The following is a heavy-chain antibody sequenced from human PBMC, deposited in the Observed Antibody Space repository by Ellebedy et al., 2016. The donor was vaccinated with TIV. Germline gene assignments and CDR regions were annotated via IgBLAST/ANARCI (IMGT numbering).Heavy chain of an antibody. J-gene: IGHJ4*02. CDR1: GFTFSTYW. D-gene: IGHD3-10*01. CDR3: ARLRYFGSGSYSDY. Sequence: GESLKISCAASGFTFSTYWMGWVRQAAGKGLEWVANTKQDGSEKYYVDSVMGRFTISRDNAKNSLYLQMNSLRAGDTAIYYCARLRYFGSGSYSDYWGQGTLVTVSP. CDR2: TKQDGSEK. V-gene: IGHV3-7*03.